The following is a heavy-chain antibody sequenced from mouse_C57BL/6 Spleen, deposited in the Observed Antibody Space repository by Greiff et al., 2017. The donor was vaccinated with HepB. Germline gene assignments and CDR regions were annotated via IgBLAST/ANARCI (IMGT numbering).Heavy chain of an antibody. J-gene: IGHJ1*03. CDR1: GYTFTSYW. V-gene: IGHV1-50*01. D-gene: IGHD1-1*01. CDR2: IDPTDSYT. CDR3: ARAGYGSSHWYFDV. Sequence: QVQLQQPGAELVKPGASVKLSCKASGYTFTSYWMQWVKQRPGQGLEWIGEIDPTDSYTNYNQKFKGKATLTVDTSSGTAYMQLSSLTSEDSAVYYCARAGYGSSHWYFDVWGTGTTVTVSA.